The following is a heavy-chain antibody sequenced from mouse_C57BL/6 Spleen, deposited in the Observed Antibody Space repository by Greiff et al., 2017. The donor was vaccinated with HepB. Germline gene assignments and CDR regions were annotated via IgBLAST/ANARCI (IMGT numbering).Heavy chain of an antibody. CDR1: GYSITSGYY. J-gene: IGHJ3*01. CDR3: ARGGYYVWFAY. CDR2: ISYDGSN. D-gene: IGHD1-1*01. Sequence: EVKLMESGPGLVKPSQSLSLTCSVTGYSITSGYYWNWIRQFPGNKLEWMGYISYDGSNNYNPSLKNRISITRDTSKNQFFLKLNSVTTEDTATYYCARGGYYVWFAYWGQGTLVTVSA. V-gene: IGHV3-6*01.